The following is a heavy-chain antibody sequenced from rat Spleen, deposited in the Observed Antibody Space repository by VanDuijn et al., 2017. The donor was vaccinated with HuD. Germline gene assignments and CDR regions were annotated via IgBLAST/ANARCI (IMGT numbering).Heavy chain of an antibody. CDR2: ISYDGSST. D-gene: IGHD1-9*01. J-gene: IGHJ2*01. CDR3: ARHDYGYNSLDY. Sequence: EVQLVESDGGLVQPGRSLKLSCAASGFTFSDYYMAWVRQAPTKGLEWVATISYDGSSTYYRDSVKGRFTISRDNAKSTLYLQMDSLRSEDTATYYCARHDYGYNSLDYWGQGVMVTVSS. CDR1: GFTFSDYY. V-gene: IGHV5-29*01.